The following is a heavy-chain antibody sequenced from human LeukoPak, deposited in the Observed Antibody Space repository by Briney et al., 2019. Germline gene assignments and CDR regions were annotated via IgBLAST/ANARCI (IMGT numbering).Heavy chain of an antibody. Sequence: GGSLRLSCAASGFTFSSYAMHWVRQAPGKGLEWVAVISYDGSNKYYADSVKGRFTISRDNSKNTLYLQMNSLRAEDTAVYYCARGPPLWSKIAVAGTDFDYWGQGILVTVSS. CDR2: ISYDGSNK. CDR1: GFTFSSYA. J-gene: IGHJ4*02. D-gene: IGHD6-19*01. V-gene: IGHV3-30-3*01. CDR3: ARGPPLWSKIAVAGTDFDY.